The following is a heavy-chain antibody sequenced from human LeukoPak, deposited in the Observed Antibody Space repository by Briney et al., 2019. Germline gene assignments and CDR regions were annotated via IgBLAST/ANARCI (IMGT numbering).Heavy chain of an antibody. Sequence: SVKVSCKASGGTFSSYAISWVRQAPGQGLEWMGGIIPIFGTANYAQKFQGRVTITADESTSTAYMELSSLRSEDTAVYYCARMYCSSTSCSRSRVVPPYFDYWGQGTLVAVSS. D-gene: IGHD2-2*01. V-gene: IGHV1-69*13. CDR1: GGTFSSYA. CDR2: IIPIFGTA. J-gene: IGHJ4*02. CDR3: ARMYCSSTSCSRSRVVPPYFDY.